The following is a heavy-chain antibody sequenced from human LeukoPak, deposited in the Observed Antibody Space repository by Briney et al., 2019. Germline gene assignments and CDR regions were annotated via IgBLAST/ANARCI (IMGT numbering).Heavy chain of an antibody. J-gene: IGHJ4*02. V-gene: IGHV4-61*02. D-gene: IGHD3-16*02. CDR2: IYTSGST. Sequence: PSETLSLTCTVSGGSISSGSYYWSWIRQPAGKGLEWIGRIYTSGSTNYNPSLKSRVTISVDTSKNQFSLKLSSVTAADTAVYYCARVFRNTYYDYVWGSYRPDHNAVDYWGQGTLVTVSS. CDR3: ARVFRNTYYDYVWGSYRPDHNAVDY. CDR1: GGSISSGSYY.